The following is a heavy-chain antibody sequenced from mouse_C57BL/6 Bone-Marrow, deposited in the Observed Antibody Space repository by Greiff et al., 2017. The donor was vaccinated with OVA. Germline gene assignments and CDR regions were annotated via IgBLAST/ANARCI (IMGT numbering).Heavy chain of an antibody. J-gene: IGHJ2*01. D-gene: IGHD2-2*01. V-gene: IGHV3-6*01. Sequence: ESGPGLVKPSQSLSLTCSVTGYSITSGYYWNWIRQFPGNKLEWMGYISYDGSNNYNPSLKNRISITRDTSKNQFFLKLNSVTTEDTATYYCARELWLRYYFDYWGQGTTLTVSS. CDR3: ARELWLRYYFDY. CDR1: GYSITSGYY. CDR2: ISYDGSN.